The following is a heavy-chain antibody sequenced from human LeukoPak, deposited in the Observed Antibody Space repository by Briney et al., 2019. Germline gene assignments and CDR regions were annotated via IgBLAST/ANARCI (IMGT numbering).Heavy chain of an antibody. J-gene: IGHJ4*02. CDR2: INPNSGGT. Sequence: ASVKVSCKASGYTFTGNHIHWVRQAPGQGLEWMGWINPNSGGTNYAQKFQGRVTMTRDTSISTAYMELSRLRSDDTAMYYCARDSIMGATCDYWGQGTLVTVSS. CDR3: ARDSIMGATCDY. D-gene: IGHD1-26*01. V-gene: IGHV1-2*02. CDR1: GYTFTGNH.